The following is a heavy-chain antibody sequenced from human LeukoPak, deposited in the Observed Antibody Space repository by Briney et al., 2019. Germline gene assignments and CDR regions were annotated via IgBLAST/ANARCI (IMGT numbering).Heavy chain of an antibody. CDR2: ISYDGVAK. CDR1: GFTFSSDG. CDR3: AKAMGRDGWYFDY. Sequence: GASLKISSATSGFTFSSDGLHWVRPAPGRGLEWVSFISYDGVAKHYGDSVKGRFTISRDNSKNTLYLEMSSLRPEDTALYYCAKAMGRDGWYFDYWGQGTLVTVSS. J-gene: IGHJ4*02. V-gene: IGHV3-30*02. D-gene: IGHD5-24*01.